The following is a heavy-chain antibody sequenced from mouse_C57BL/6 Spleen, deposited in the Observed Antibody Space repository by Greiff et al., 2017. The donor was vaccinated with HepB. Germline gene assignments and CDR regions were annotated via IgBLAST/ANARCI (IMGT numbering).Heavy chain of an antibody. Sequence: EVKVEESGGGLVKPGGSLKLSCAASGFTFSDYGMHWVRQAPEKGLEWVAYISSGSSTIYYADTVKGRFTISRDNAKNTMFLQMTSLRSEDTAMYYCAIYYGSPWYFDVWGTGTTVTVSS. CDR3: AIYYGSPWYFDV. CDR2: ISSGSSTI. D-gene: IGHD1-1*01. J-gene: IGHJ1*03. CDR1: GFTFSDYG. V-gene: IGHV5-17*01.